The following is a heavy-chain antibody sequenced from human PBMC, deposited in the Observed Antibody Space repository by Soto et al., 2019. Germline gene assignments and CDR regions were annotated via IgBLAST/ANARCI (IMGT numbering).Heavy chain of an antibody. J-gene: IGHJ6*02. CDR2: IIPIFGTA. CDR3: ARPRWNYDSSGYYSDGPAHYYGMDV. V-gene: IGHV1-69*13. D-gene: IGHD3-22*01. CDR1: GGTFSSYA. Sequence: GASVKVSCKASGGTFSSYAISWVRQAPGQGLEWMGGIIPIFGTANYAQKFQGRVTITADESTSTAYMELSSLRSEDTAVYYCARPRWNYDSSGYYSDGPAHYYGMDVWGQGTTVTVSS.